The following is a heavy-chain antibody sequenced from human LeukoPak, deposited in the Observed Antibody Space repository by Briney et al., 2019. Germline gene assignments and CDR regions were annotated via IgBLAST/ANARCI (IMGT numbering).Heavy chain of an antibody. CDR3: ARERTAVAGTQHAFDI. CDR2: IYYSGST. J-gene: IGHJ3*02. CDR1: GGSISSGDYY. V-gene: IGHV4-30-4*08. D-gene: IGHD6-19*01. Sequence: SQTLSLTCTVSGGSISSGDYYWSWIRQPPGKGLEWIRYIYYSGSTYYNPSLKSRVTISVDTSKNQFSLKLSSVTAADTAVYYCARERTAVAGTQHAFDIWGQGTMVTVSS.